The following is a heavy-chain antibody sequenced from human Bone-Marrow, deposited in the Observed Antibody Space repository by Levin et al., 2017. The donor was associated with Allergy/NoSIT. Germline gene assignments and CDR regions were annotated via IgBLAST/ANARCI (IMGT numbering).Heavy chain of an antibody. V-gene: IGHV3-7*04. CDR3: ARGQYQLL. Sequence: GESLKISCAASGFTFSNYWMSWVRQAPGKGLEWVAMITLDGSEKYYVDSVKGRFTISRDNDKNSLYLQMNSLRAEDTAAYFCARGQYQLLWGQGTLVTVSS. CDR2: ITLDGSEK. D-gene: IGHD2-2*01. J-gene: IGHJ4*02. CDR1: GFTFSNYW.